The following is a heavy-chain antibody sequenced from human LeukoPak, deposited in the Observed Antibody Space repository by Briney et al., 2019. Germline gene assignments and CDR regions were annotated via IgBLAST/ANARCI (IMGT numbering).Heavy chain of an antibody. D-gene: IGHD3-22*01. J-gene: IGHJ4*02. V-gene: IGHV1-46*01. CDR3: ARAPDHYYDSSGPIDY. CDR2: INPSGGST. CDR1: GYTFTSYY. Sequence: ASVKVSCKASGYTFTSYYMHWVRQAPGQGLEWMGIINPSGGSTSYAQKFQGRVTMTRDMSTSTVYMELSSLRSEDTAVYYCARAPDHYYDSSGPIDYWGQGTLVTVSS.